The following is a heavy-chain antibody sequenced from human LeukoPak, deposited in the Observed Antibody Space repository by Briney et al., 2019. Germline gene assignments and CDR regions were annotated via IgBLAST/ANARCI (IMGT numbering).Heavy chain of an antibody. V-gene: IGHV1-8*03. CDR1: GYTFTSYD. CDR3: ARLSAMVRGPEDIFYFEF. D-gene: IGHD3-10*01. J-gene: IGHJ4*02. Sequence: ASVKVSCKASGYTFTSYDINWVRQATGQGLEWMGWMNPNSGNTGYAQKFQGRVTITRNTSISTAYMELSSLRAEDTAVYYCARLSAMVRGPEDIFYFEFWGLGTLVTVSA. CDR2: MNPNSGNT.